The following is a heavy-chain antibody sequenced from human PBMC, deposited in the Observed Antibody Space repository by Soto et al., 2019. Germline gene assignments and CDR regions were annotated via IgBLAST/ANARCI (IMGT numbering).Heavy chain of an antibody. CDR1: GYTFTSYY. CDR3: ARHLAAGDS. CDR2: VNPTGGST. Sequence: QVQLVQSGAEVKKPGASVRVSCKASGYTFTSYYIHWVRQAPGQGLEWMAIVNPTGGSTNYAQKFQGRVTVTLGTSTSTVFMELNSLRYEGPAVYYCARHLAAGDSWGQGTLVTVSS. J-gene: IGHJ4*02. V-gene: IGHV1-46*03. D-gene: IGHD6-25*01.